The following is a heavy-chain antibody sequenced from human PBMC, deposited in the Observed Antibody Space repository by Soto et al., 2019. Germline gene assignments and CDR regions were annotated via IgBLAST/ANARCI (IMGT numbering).Heavy chain of an antibody. D-gene: IGHD3-16*01. CDR2: IKQDGSEK. CDR3: ARRVPARGMGDYYYGMDV. V-gene: IGHV3-7*01. CDR1: GFTFSSYW. J-gene: IGHJ6*02. Sequence: EVQLVESGGGLVQPGGSLRLSCAASGFTFSSYWMTWVRQAPGKGLEWVANIKQDGSEKYYVDSVKGRFTISRDNAKNSLYLQMNSLRAEDTAVYYCARRVPARGMGDYYYGMDVWGQGTAVTVSS.